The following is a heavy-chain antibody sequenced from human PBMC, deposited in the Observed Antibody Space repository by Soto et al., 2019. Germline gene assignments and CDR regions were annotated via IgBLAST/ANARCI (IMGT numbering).Heavy chain of an antibody. CDR3: GRGRSGQIVVFY. J-gene: IGHJ4*02. D-gene: IGHD1-26*01. CDR1: GYTFTGHY. CDR2: IGPESGAT. V-gene: IGHV1-2*02. Sequence: ASVKVSCKASGYTFTGHYIHWVRQAPEQGPEWMGEIGPESGATRYAEKFQGGVTMTLDTSITTVYMELKNLSPDDTAVYYCGRGRSGQIVVFYWGQGTPVTVSS.